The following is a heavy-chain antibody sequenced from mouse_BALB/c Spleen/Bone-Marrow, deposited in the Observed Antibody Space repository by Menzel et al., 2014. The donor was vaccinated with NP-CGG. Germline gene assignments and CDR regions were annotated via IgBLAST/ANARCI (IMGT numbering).Heavy chain of an antibody. D-gene: IGHD2-3*01. Sequence: LKESGPELEKPGASVKMSCKASGYSFTDYNMNWVKQSNGKSLEWIGNIDPSYGGTAYNQKFKGKATLTVDKSSSTVYMQLKSLTSEDSAVYYCARGHDGYRTWFAYWGQGTLVTVSA. CDR1: GYSFTDYN. CDR2: IDPSYGGT. V-gene: IGHV1-39*01. J-gene: IGHJ3*01. CDR3: ARGHDGYRTWFAY.